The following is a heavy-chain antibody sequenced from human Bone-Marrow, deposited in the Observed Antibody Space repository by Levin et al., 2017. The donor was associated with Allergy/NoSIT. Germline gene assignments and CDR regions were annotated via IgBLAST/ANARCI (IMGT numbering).Heavy chain of an antibody. Sequence: SLKISCAASGFTFDDYAMHWVRQAPGKGLEWVSGISWNSGSIGYADSVKGLFTISRDNAKNSLYLQMNSLRAEDTALYYCAKGTGIAAAPRYYYYGMDVWGQGTTVTVSS. CDR1: GFTFDDYA. J-gene: IGHJ6*02. CDR3: AKGTGIAAAPRYYYYGMDV. CDR2: ISWNSGSI. D-gene: IGHD6-13*01. V-gene: IGHV3-9*01.